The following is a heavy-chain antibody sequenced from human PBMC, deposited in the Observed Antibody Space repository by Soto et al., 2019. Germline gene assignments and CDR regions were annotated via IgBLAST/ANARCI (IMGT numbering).Heavy chain of an antibody. CDR2: IYYSGST. CDR1: GGSISSYY. V-gene: IGHV4-59*01. D-gene: IGHD6-13*01. Sequence: SETLALTCTVSGGSISSYYWSWIRQNPGKGLEWIGYIYYSGSTNYNPSLKSRVTISVDTSKNQFSLKLSSVTAADTAVYYCARDSRGFIAAAPNYYYYGMDVWGQGTTVTVSS. J-gene: IGHJ6*02. CDR3: ARDSRGFIAAAPNYYYYGMDV.